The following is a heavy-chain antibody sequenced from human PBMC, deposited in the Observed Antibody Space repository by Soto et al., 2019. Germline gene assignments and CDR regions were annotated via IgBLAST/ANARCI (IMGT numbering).Heavy chain of an antibody. CDR1: GGTFSSYT. CDR3: ARGEGGSYTFDY. J-gene: IGHJ4*02. CDR2: ITPILGKA. Sequence: QVQLVQSGAEVKKPGSSVKVSCKASGGTFSSYTISWVRQAPGQGLEWMGRITPILGKANYAQKFQGRVTITADKSTSTPYMELSSLRSEDTAVYYWARGEGGSYTFDYWGQGTLVTVSS. V-gene: IGHV1-69*08. D-gene: IGHD1-26*01.